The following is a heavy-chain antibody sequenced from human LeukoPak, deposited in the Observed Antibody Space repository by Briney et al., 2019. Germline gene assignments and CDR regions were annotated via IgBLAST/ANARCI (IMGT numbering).Heavy chain of an antibody. CDR3: AGTSSIAVAGAFDI. V-gene: IGHV5-51*01. D-gene: IGHD6-19*01. CDR1: GYSFTNYW. CDR2: IYPGDSDT. Sequence: GESLKISCKGSGYSFTNYWIGWVRQMPGRGLEWMGIIYPGDSDTRYSPSFQGQVTISADKSISTAYLQWSSLKASDTAMYYCAGTSSIAVAGAFDIWGQGTMLTASS. J-gene: IGHJ3*02.